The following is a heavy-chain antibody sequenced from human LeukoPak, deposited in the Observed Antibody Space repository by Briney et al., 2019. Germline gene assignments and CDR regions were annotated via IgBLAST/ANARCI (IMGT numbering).Heavy chain of an antibody. CDR1: GFTFSSYG. D-gene: IGHD6-6*01. Sequence: GGSLRLSCAASGFTFSSYGMHWVRQAPGKGLEWVAVISYDGSNKYYADSVKGRFTISRDNSKNTLYLQMNSLRAEDTAVYYCAKDGLGFDYWGQGTLVTVSS. CDR3: AKDGLGFDY. CDR2: ISYDGSNK. V-gene: IGHV3-30*18. J-gene: IGHJ4*02.